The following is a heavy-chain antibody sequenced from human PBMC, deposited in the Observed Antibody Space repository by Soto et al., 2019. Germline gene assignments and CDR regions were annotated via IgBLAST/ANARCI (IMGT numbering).Heavy chain of an antibody. CDR2: ISAYNGNT. CDR3: ARMVVVVPANLNYYYYMDV. V-gene: IGHV1-18*01. D-gene: IGHD2-2*01. Sequence: ASVKVSCKASGYTFTSYGISWVRQAPGQGLEWMGWISAYNGNTNYAQKLQGRVTMTTDTSTSTAYMELRSLRSDDTAVYYCARMVVVVPANLNYYYYMDVWGKGTTVTVSS. CDR1: GYTFTSYG. J-gene: IGHJ6*03.